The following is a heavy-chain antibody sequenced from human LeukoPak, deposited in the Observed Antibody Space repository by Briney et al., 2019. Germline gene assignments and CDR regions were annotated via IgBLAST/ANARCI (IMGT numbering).Heavy chain of an antibody. V-gene: IGHV3-23*01. CDR1: GFTFSSDA. Sequence: PGGSLRLSCAASGFTFSSDAMSWVRQAPGKGLEWVSAISGSGGSTYYADSVKGRFTISRDNSKNTLYLQMNSLRAEDTAVYYCATAYSSSWYYFDYWGQGTLVTVSS. D-gene: IGHD6-13*01. CDR2: ISGSGGST. J-gene: IGHJ4*02. CDR3: ATAYSSSWYYFDY.